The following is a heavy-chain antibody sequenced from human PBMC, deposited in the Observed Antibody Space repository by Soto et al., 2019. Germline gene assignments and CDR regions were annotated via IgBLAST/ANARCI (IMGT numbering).Heavy chain of an antibody. Sequence: GESLKISCSASGFIFRNYVMGWVRQAPGKGLEWVSGLSGSGMTTYYADSVKGRFTISRDNSKYKLYFDVKKVRGEDTAIYYCAKGRSGDYHHDAFDDWGQGTMVTVSS. CDR1: GFIFRNYV. V-gene: IGHV3-23*01. CDR2: LSGSGMTT. D-gene: IGHD3-3*01. J-gene: IGHJ3*01. CDR3: AKGRSGDYHHDAFDD.